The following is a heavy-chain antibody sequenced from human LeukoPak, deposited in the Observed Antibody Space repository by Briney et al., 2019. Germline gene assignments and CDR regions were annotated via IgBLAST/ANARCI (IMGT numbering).Heavy chain of an antibody. CDR1: GFTFSSYW. V-gene: IGHV3-7*02. Sequence: GGSLRFSCAASGFTFSSYWMSWVRQAPGKGLEWVANIKQDGSEKYYVDSVKGRFTISRDNAKNSLYLQMNSLRAEDTAVYYCAAMVRGVITNYFDYWGQGTLVTVSS. CDR2: IKQDGSEK. J-gene: IGHJ4*02. CDR3: AAMVRGVITNYFDY. D-gene: IGHD3-10*01.